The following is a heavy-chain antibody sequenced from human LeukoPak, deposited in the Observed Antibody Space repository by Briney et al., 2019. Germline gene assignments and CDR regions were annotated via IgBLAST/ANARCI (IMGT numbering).Heavy chain of an antibody. CDR3: ANLPL. J-gene: IGHJ4*02. CDR2: IWYDGSDK. CDR1: GFTFSSYG. V-gene: IGHV3-30*02. Sequence: GGSLRLSCEASGFTFSSYGMHWVRQAPGKGLEWVAVIWYDGSDKYYADSVKGRFSISRDNSKNTLYLQMNSLRPEDAAVYYCANLPLWGQGTLVTVSS.